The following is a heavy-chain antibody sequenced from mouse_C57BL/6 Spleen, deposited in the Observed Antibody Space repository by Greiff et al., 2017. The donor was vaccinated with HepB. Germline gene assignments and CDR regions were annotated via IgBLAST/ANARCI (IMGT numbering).Heavy chain of an antibody. D-gene: IGHD1-1*01. Sequence: QVQLQQPGAELVRPGSSVKLSCKASGYTFTSYWMDWVKQRPGQGLEWIGNIYPSDSETHYNQKFKDKATLTVDKSSSTAYMQLSSLTSEDSAVYYCARGLNYGSPFAYWGQGTLVTVSA. CDR2: IYPSDSET. CDR3: ARGLNYGSPFAY. V-gene: IGHV1-61*01. CDR1: GYTFTSYW. J-gene: IGHJ3*01.